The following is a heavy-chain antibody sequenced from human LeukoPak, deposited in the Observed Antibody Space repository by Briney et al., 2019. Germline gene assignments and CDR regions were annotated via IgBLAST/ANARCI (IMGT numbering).Heavy chain of an antibody. CDR2: ISSTSSDI. D-gene: IGHD3-10*01. CDR3: ARRGPYFDY. Sequence: GGSLRLSCAASGFTFSRDWMNWVRQAPGKGLEWISYISSTSSDIYYLDSVKGRFTISRDNAKNSLYLQMNSLRAEDTSIYYCARRGPYFDYWGQGILVTVSS. J-gene: IGHJ4*02. CDR1: GFTFSRDW. V-gene: IGHV3-21*05.